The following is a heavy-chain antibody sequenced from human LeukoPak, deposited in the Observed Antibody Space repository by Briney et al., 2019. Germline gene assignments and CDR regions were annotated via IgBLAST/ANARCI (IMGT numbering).Heavy chain of an antibody. D-gene: IGHD6-19*01. V-gene: IGHV1-69*02. CDR1: GGTFSSYT. CDR2: IIPILGIA. CDR3: ARIAVAGYFDY. Sequence: SVKVSCKASGGTFSSYTISWVRQAPGQGLEWMGRIIPILGIANYAQKFQGRVTITADKSTSTAYMELSRLRSDDTAVYYCARIAVAGYFDYWGQGTLVTVSS. J-gene: IGHJ4*02.